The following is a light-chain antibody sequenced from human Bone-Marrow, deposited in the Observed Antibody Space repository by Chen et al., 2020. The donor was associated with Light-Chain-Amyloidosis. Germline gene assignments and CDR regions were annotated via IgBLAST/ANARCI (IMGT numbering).Light chain of an antibody. V-gene: IGKV3-20*01. CDR1: QTISSNY. CDR3: QQYGTSPLT. Sequence: EIVLTQSPGTLSLSPGEGANLSCRASQTISSNYLTGYQQKFGQAPRLLIYGSSSRATGIPDRFTGSGSGTDFTLTINRLEPEDFAMYYGQQYGTSPLTFGGGTKVKNK. CDR2: GSS. J-gene: IGKJ4*01.